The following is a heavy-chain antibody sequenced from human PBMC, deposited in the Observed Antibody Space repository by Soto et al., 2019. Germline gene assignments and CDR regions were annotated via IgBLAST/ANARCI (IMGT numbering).Heavy chain of an antibody. Sequence: LRLSCAASGFTFSNYWMHWVRQAPGKGLVWVSRINGDGTSTFYADSVKGRFTISRDNAKNTLHLQMNSLRVEDTALYYCVSARSGVLFDQWGLGTLVTVSS. D-gene: IGHD3-3*01. J-gene: IGHJ4*02. V-gene: IGHV3-74*01. CDR3: VSARSGVLFDQ. CDR1: GFTFSNYW. CDR2: INGDGTST.